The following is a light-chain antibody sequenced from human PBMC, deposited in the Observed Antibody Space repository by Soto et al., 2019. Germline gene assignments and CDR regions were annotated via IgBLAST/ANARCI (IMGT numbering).Light chain of an antibody. CDR1: QPLSGSY. Sequence: EIVLTQSPGTLSLSPGERATLSCRASQPLSGSYLAWYQQKPGQAPRLLVFGASTRATGIPDRFSGSGSGTDFTLTISRLEPEDFAVYYCQQYGSSPAWTFGQGTKLDIK. CDR3: QQYGSSPAWT. CDR2: GAS. V-gene: IGKV3-20*01. J-gene: IGKJ1*01.